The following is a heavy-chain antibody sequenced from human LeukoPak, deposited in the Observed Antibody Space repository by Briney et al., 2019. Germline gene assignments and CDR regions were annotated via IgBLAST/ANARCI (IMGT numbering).Heavy chain of an antibody. D-gene: IGHD3-10*01. CDR1: VGSFSGYH. V-gene: IGHV4-34*01. J-gene: IGHJ4*01. CDR3: ARQGQISAFDI. Sequence: TSETLSLTCAVYVGSFSGYHWSWIRQAPGKGLEWIGEINHNGNTNYKSSLKSRVTISADTSKNQFSLKMTSLTAADTAVYYCARQGQISAFDIWGHGNLVIVSS. CDR2: INHNGNT.